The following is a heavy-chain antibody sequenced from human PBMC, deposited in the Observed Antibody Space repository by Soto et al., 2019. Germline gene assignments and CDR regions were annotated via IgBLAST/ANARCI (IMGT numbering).Heavy chain of an antibody. V-gene: IGHV1-69*15. CDR1: GGTFRRDG. CDR2: IFPISGPT. Sequence: QVQLVQSGAEVKKTGSSVKVSCKASGGTFRRDGISWVRQAPGQGLEWMGSIFPISGPTNYAQKFQGRVTITADELTSTAYMELSSLRFEDTAVYYCARDQKLRMGYSYGSDAFDIWGQGTMVTVSS. D-gene: IGHD5-18*01. J-gene: IGHJ3*02. CDR3: ARDQKLRMGYSYGSDAFDI.